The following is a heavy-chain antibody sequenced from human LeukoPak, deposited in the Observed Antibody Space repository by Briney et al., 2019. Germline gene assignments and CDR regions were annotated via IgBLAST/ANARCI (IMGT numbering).Heavy chain of an antibody. V-gene: IGHV4-39*07. CDR3: ARRPKQLWLYWYFDL. CDR2: IYYGSVYSSGST. D-gene: IGHD5-18*01. CDR1: GDSISRGSYF. J-gene: IGHJ2*01. Sequence: SETLSLTCTVSGDSISRGSYFWGWIRQPPGKGLEWIGSIYYGSVYSSGSTYHNPSLKSRIFMSLDTSKNLFSLKLTSVTAADTAVYYCARRPKQLWLYWYFDLWGRGTLVTVSS.